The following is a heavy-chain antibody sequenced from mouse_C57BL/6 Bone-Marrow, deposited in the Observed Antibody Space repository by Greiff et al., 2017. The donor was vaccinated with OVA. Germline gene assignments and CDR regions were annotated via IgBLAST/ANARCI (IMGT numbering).Heavy chain of an antibody. CDR3: ALPVLYYFDY. J-gene: IGHJ2*01. CDR1: GFSFTSYC. V-gene: IGHV2-5*01. CDR2: IWSGGST. D-gene: IGHD5-5*01. Sequence: QVQLQQSGPGLVQPSQSLSISCTVSGFSFTSYCVHWVRQSPGKGLEWLGVIWSGGSTAYNAAFMSRLSITKDNSKSQVFFKMNSLQADDTAIYYCALPVLYYFDYGGQGTTLTVSS.